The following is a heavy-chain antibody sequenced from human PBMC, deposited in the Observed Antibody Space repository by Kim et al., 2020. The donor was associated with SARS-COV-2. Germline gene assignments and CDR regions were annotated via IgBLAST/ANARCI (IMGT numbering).Heavy chain of an antibody. V-gene: IGHV3-9*01. CDR2: ITWNGRDL. Sequence: GGSLRLSCAASGFAFDDDAMHWVRQSPGKGLEWVSGITWNGRDLGYADSVRGRSTISRDNAKNSLSLVMNSLQPDDTAFYYCTKDMDASGFAADGYFQHWGQGTLVTVS. D-gene: IGHD6-13*01. CDR3: TKDMDASGFAADGYFQH. J-gene: IGHJ1*01. CDR1: GFAFDDDA.